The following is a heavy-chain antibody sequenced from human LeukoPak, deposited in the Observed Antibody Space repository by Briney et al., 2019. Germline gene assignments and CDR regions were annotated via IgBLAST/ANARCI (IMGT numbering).Heavy chain of an antibody. CDR1: GGTFSRYA. CDR2: INPIFGTA. Sequence: RASVKVSCKASGGTFSRYAISRVRQTPGQGLEWTGGINPIFGTANYAQKFQGRVTITADESTSTAYMELSSLRSEDTAVYYCARVGSQDAFDIWGPGTVVTVSS. CDR3: ARVGSQDAFDI. V-gene: IGHV1-69*13. J-gene: IGHJ3*02. D-gene: IGHD1-26*01.